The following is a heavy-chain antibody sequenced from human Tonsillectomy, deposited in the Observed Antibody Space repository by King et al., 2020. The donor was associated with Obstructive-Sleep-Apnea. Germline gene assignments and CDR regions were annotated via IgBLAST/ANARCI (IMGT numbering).Heavy chain of an antibody. D-gene: IGHD3-22*01. J-gene: IGHJ1*01. CDR2: IHSSGST. V-gene: IGHV4-31*03. CDR3: ARGTYYYESSGYHGTEYFQH. Sequence: QLQESGPGLVKPSQTLSLTCPVSGGSISSGCYYWSWIRPHPGKGLDGIGYIHSSGSTYYNPSLKSRVTISVDTSKNQFYLKLSSVTAADTAVYYCARGTYYYESSGYHGTEYFQHWGQGTLVTVSS. CDR1: GGSISSGCYY.